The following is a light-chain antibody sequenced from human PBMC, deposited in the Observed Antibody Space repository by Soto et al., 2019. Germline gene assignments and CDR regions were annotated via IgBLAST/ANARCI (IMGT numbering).Light chain of an antibody. J-gene: IGKJ5*01. CDR2: ATS. CDR1: HNINTY. V-gene: IGKV1-39*01. CDR3: QQSFSTLT. Sequence: DIQMTQSPSSLPAAVGDRVTITCRASHNINTYLNWYQQKPGKAPRLLICATSRLQSGVPSRFSGRGSGTDSTLTISSLRTEDFATYYCQQSFSTLTFGQGTRLEIK.